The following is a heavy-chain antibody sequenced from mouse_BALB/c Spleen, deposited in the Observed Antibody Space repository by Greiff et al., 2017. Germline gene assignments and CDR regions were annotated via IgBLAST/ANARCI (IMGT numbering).Heavy chain of an antibody. D-gene: IGHD1-1*01. CDR3: ARGRPYYGSSYWYFDV. Sequence: EVKLMESGGGLVKPGGSLKLSCAASGFTFSSYAMSWVRQTPEKRLEWVASISSGGSTYYPDSVKGRFTISRDNARNILYLQMSSLRSEDTAMYYCARGRPYYGSSYWYFDVWGAGTTVTVSS. V-gene: IGHV5-6-5*01. J-gene: IGHJ1*01. CDR2: ISSGGST. CDR1: GFTFSSYA.